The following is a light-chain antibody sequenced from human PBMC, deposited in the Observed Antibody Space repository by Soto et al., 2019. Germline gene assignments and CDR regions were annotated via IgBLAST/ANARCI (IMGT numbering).Light chain of an antibody. CDR1: QDITNY. Sequence: DIQMTRSPSTLSGSVGDGVTITCQASQDITNYLNWYQQKPGKSPKLLIFDAANLEAGVPSRFSGSGSGTEFTLTISSLQPDDFATYYCQQYNSYTYTFGQGTKVDIK. J-gene: IGKJ2*01. CDR2: DAA. CDR3: QQYNSYTYT. V-gene: IGKV1-33*01.